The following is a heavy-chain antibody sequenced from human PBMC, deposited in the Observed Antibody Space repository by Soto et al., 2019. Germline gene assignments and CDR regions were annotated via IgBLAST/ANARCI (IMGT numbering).Heavy chain of an antibody. CDR1: GGSISSGDYY. CDR2: IYYSGRS. Sequence: PSETLSLTCTVSGGSISSGDYYWSWIRQPPGKGLEWIGYIYYSGRSYYNPSLKSRVTISADMSKNQFSLRLSSVTAADTAVYYCARVFSATFYFDYWGRGTLVTVSS. J-gene: IGHJ4*02. V-gene: IGHV4-30-4*01. CDR3: ARVFSATFYFDY. D-gene: IGHD3-3*01.